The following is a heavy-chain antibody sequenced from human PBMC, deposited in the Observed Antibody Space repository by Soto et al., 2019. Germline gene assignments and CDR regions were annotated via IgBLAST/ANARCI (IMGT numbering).Heavy chain of an antibody. J-gene: IGHJ4*02. CDR1: GFIFGAYG. CDR3: AKPTSYEYIWGGFAS. V-gene: IGHV3-7*01. CDR2: MKPDGSEP. Sequence: EVQLVESGGGLVQPGGSLRLSCAASGFIFGAYGLSWVRQAPGKGLEWVANMKPDGSEPYYVDSVKGRFTISRDNARNSLYLQVNDLRAEDTAVYYCAKPTSYEYIWGGFASWGQGTLVTVSS. D-gene: IGHD3-16*01.